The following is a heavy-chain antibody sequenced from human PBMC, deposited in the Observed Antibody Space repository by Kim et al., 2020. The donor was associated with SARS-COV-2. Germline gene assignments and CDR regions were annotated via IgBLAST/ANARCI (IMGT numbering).Heavy chain of an antibody. CDR3: AKSAGSGSHYRPSHIDS. V-gene: IGHV3-43*01. CDR2: ISWDARYT. CDR1: GFAFDDYP. J-gene: IGHJ4*02. Sequence: GGSLRLSCAASGFAFDDYPMHWVRQAPGKGLEWISLISWDARYTYYAESLRGRFTISRDNSESSLYLQLNSLRSEDTAVYYCAKSAGSGSHYRPSHIDSWGQGTLVTVSS. D-gene: IGHD3-10*01.